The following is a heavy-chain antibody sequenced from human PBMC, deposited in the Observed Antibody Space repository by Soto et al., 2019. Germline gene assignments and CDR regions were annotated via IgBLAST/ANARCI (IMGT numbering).Heavy chain of an antibody. J-gene: IGHJ4*02. Sequence: WKTLSLTRSGTNGSTRTYYRIWIRQPPGKGLEWIGYIYYSGSTNYNPSLKSRVTISVDTSKNQFSLKLSSVTAADTAVYYCARRWGAAVDYWGQGTLVTVS. CDR2: IYYSGST. CDR1: NGSTRTYY. V-gene: IGHV4-59*08. CDR3: ARRWGAAVDY. D-gene: IGHD1-26*01.